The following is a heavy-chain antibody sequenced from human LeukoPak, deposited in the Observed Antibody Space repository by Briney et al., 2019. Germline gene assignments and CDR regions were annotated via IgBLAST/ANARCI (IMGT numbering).Heavy chain of an antibody. D-gene: IGHD6-13*01. J-gene: IGHJ4*02. CDR2: IYYSGST. CDR1: GDSIGSGTYY. Sequence: NTSETLSLTCTVSGDSIGSGTYYWSWIRQHPGKGLEWIGYIYYSGSTYYNPSLKSRVTISVDTSKNQFSLKLSSVTAADTAVYYCARENSNSWYLDYWGQGTLVTVSS. V-gene: IGHV4-61*01. CDR3: ARENSNSWYLDY.